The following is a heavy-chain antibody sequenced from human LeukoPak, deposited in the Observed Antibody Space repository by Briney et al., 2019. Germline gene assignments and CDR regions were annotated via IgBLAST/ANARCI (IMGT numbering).Heavy chain of an antibody. J-gene: IGHJ4*02. CDR3: AREKRYYGSGSSDVDY. CDR1: GFTFSSYS. Sequence: PGGSLRLSCAASGFTFSSYSMNWVRQAPGKGLEWVSSISSSSSYIYYADTVKGRFTISRDHAKNSLYLQMNSLRAEDTAVYYCAREKRYYGSGSSDVDYWGQGTLVTVSS. V-gene: IGHV3-21*01. CDR2: ISSSSSYI. D-gene: IGHD3-10*01.